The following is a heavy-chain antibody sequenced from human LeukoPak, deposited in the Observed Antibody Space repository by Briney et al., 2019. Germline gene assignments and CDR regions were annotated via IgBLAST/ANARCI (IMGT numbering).Heavy chain of an antibody. V-gene: IGHV4-28*05. CDR1: GYSISSSNW. D-gene: IGHD1-14*01. J-gene: IGHJ5*02. CDR2: IYHDGSI. Sequence: PSETLSLTCAVSGYSISSSNWWGWIRPPPGKGLEWIGYIYHDGSIYYNPSLRGRLAMSVDTSKNQFSLRLNSVTAVDTAVYFCARKPDSKNWFDPWGQGTLVIVSS. CDR3: ARKPDSKNWFDP.